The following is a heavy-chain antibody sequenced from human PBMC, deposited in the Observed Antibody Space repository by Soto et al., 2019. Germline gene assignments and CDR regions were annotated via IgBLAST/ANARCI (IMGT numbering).Heavy chain of an antibody. CDR1: GFTFSSYA. J-gene: IGHJ4*02. CDR2: ISGSGGST. V-gene: IGHV3-23*01. CDR3: ARPSTADKPFRYWYSGSYYVDY. D-gene: IGHD1-26*01. Sequence: PGGSLRLSCAASGFTFSSYAMSWVRQAPGKGLEWVSAISGSGGSTYYADSVKGRFTISRDNSKNTLYLQMNSLRAEDTAVYYCARPSTADKPFRYWYSGSYYVDYWGQGTLVTVSS.